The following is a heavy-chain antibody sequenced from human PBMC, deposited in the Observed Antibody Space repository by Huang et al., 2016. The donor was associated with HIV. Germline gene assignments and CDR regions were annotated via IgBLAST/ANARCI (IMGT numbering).Heavy chain of an antibody. CDR2: IRKKAYGGRA. CDR1: GFTFGAYA. V-gene: IGHV3-49*03. Sequence: EVQLVESGGGLVQPGRSLRLSCTASGFTFGAYAVSWFRQALGKGLEWVGFIRKKAYGGRAEYAAAVIGRFTISRDDSKSIAYLQMNSLKTDDTAVYYCTRVVYSGSYYGFFDYWAQGTLVTVSS. D-gene: IGHD1-26*01. CDR3: TRVVYSGSYYGFFDY. J-gene: IGHJ4*02.